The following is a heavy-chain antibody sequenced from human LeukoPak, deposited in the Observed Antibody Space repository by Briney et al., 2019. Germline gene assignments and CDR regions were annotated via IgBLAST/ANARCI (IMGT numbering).Heavy chain of an antibody. CDR1: GFTLSNYS. Sequence: PGGSLRLSCAASGFTLSNYSMNWVRQAPGKGLEWVSSITSSSSYIYYADSVKGRFTISRDNAKNSLYLQMNSLRAEDTAVYYCARDSLTMIVGRQKRGLDYWGQGTLVTVSS. V-gene: IGHV3-21*01. CDR3: ARDSLTMIVGRQKRGLDY. J-gene: IGHJ4*02. D-gene: IGHD3-22*01. CDR2: ITSSSSYI.